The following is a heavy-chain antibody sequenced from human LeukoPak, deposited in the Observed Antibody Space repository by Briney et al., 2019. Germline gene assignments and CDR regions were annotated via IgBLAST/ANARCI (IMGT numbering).Heavy chain of an antibody. V-gene: IGHV5-51*01. D-gene: IGHD5-12*01. CDR2: IYPGDSDT. CDR1: GYSFTSYW. CDR3: ARLPHSWTYGMDV. Sequence: HGESLKISCKGSGYSFTSYWIGWVRQMPGKGLEWMGIIYPGDSDTRYSPSFQGQVTISADKSISTAYLQWSSLKASDTAMYYCARLPHSWTYGMDVWGQGTTVTVSS. J-gene: IGHJ6*02.